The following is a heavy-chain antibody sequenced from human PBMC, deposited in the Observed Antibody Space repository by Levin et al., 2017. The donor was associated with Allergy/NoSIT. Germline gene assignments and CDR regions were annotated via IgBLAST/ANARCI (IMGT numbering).Heavy chain of an antibody. Sequence: GESLKISCAASGFTFSSYGMHWVRQAPGKGLEWVAVIAYDGSNKYYADSVKGRFTISRDNSENTLYLQMNSLRVEDTAVYYCAKPLGIGEAGWLETGLDVWGKGTTVTVFS. CDR2: IAYDGSNK. V-gene: IGHV3-30*18. CDR3: AKPLGIGEAGWLETGLDV. D-gene: IGHD6-13*01. CDR1: GFTFSSYG. J-gene: IGHJ6*04.